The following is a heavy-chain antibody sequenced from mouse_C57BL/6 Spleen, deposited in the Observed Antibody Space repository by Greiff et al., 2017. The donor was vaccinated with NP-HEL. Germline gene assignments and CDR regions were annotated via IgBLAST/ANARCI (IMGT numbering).Heavy chain of an antibody. Sequence: QVQLQQSEAELVRPGASVTLSCKASGYTFTDYEMHWVKQTPVHGLEWIGAIDPETGGTAYNQKFKGKAILTADKSSSTAYMELRSLTSEDSAVYYCTRGGDRGFAYWGQGTLVTVSA. CDR3: TRGGDRGFAY. V-gene: IGHV1-15*01. D-gene: IGHD3-3*01. CDR2: IDPETGGT. J-gene: IGHJ3*01. CDR1: GYTFTDYE.